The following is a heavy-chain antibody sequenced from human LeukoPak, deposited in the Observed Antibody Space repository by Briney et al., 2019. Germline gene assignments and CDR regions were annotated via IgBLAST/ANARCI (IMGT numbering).Heavy chain of an antibody. CDR1: GGSVNSGNYY. CDR2: MYTSGAT. D-gene: IGHD3-22*01. V-gene: IGHV4-61*02. Sequence: PSETLSLTCTVSGGSVNSGNYYWSWIRQPAGKVMEWIGRMYTSGATNYNPSLKSRFSISRDTSKNQFSLKLNSVTAADTAIYYCAAMIGYFDYWGQGILVTVSS. J-gene: IGHJ4*02. CDR3: AAMIGYFDY.